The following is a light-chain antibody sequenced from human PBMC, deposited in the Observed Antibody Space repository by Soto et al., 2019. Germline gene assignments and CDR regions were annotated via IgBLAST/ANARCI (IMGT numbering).Light chain of an antibody. CDR2: GNS. CDR3: QSYDSSQSDVV. J-gene: IGLJ2*01. V-gene: IGLV1-40*01. CDR1: SSNIGAGYD. Sequence: QSALTQPPSVSGAPGQRVTISCTGSSSNIGAGYDVHWYQQLPGTAPKLLIYGNSNRPSGVPDRFSGSKSGTSASLAITGLQAEDEADYYCQSYDSSQSDVVFGGGTKLTVL.